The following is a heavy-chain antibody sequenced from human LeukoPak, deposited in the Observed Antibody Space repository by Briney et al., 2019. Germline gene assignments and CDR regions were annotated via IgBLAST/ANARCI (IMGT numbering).Heavy chain of an antibody. V-gene: IGHV4-59*04. D-gene: IGHD6-19*01. CDR3: AWGIAVAGTYYGMDV. Sequence: SETLSLPCTVSGGSISSYYWSWLRQPPGKGLECLGYIYYSGSTYYNPSLKSRVTISVDTSKNQFSLKLSSVTAADTAVYYCAWGIAVAGTYYGMDVWGQGTTVTVSS. CDR2: IYYSGST. CDR1: GGSISSYY. J-gene: IGHJ6*02.